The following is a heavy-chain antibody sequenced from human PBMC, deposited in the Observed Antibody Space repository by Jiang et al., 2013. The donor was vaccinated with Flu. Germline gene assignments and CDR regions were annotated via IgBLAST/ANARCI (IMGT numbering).Heavy chain of an antibody. CDR1: GGTFTSYA. CDR2: IIPIFGTS. V-gene: IGHV1-69*01. CDR3: ASLDGDPRYYFDY. J-gene: IGHJ4*02. D-gene: IGHD4-17*01. Sequence: SGAEVKKPGSSVRVSCKASGGTFTSYAISWVRQAPGQGLEWMGGIIPIFGTSDFAQKFQGRLTITADEHDSTSTAYMELSSLRSEDTAVYYCASLDGDPRYYFDYWGQGTLVTVSS.